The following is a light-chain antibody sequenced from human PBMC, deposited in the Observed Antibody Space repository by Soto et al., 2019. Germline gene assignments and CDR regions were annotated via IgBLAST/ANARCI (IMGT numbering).Light chain of an antibody. Sequence: DIQMTQSPSSLSASVGDRVTITCRATQSISSYLNWYQQKPGKDPNLLIYAASSLQSGVPSRFSGSGSGTDFTLTISSLQPEDFATYYCQQNYFTPWTFGQGTRLEIK. CDR2: AAS. V-gene: IGKV1-39*01. CDR1: QSISSY. J-gene: IGKJ5*01. CDR3: QQNYFTPWT.